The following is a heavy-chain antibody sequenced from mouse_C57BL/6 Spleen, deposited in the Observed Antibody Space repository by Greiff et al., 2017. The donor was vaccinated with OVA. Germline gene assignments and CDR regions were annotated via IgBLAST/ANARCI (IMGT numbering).Heavy chain of an antibody. CDR2: IDPSDSYT. J-gene: IGHJ2*01. V-gene: IGHV1-59*01. Sequence: VQLQQPGAELVRPGTSVKLSCKASGYTFTSYWMHWVKQRPGQGLEWIGVIDPSDSYTNYNQKFKGKATLTVDTSSSTAYMQLSSLTSEDSAVYYCASRDWDEGYYFDYWGQGTTLTVSS. CDR1: GYTFTSYW. CDR3: ASRDWDEGYYFDY. D-gene: IGHD4-1*01.